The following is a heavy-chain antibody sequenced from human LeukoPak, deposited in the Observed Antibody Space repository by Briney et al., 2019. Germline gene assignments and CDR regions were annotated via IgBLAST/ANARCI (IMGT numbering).Heavy chain of an antibody. Sequence: GGSLRLSCAASGFTFSSHWMSWVRQAPGKGLEWLANIKQDGSEKYYVDSVKGRFTISRDNAKSSLYLQMNSLRAEDTAVYYCARDIQLNMTTVVYYYYYYGMDVWGQGTTVTVSS. CDR3: ARDIQLNMTTVVYYYYYYGMDV. J-gene: IGHJ6*02. CDR1: GFTFSSHW. CDR2: IKQDGSEK. D-gene: IGHD4-23*01. V-gene: IGHV3-7*01.